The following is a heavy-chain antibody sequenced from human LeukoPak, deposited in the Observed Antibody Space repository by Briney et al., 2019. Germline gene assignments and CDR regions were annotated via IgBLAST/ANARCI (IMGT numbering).Heavy chain of an antibody. D-gene: IGHD5-18*01. CDR3: ARLNSYGSLGGFDY. CDR2: INPNSGGT. V-gene: IGHV1-2*02. CDR1: GYTFTGYY. J-gene: IGHJ4*02. Sequence: AASVKVSCKASGYTFTGYYMHWVRQAPGRGLEWMGWINPNSGGTNYAQKFQGRVTMTRDTSISTAYMELSRLRSDDTAVYYCARLNSYGSLGGFDYWGQGTLVTVSS.